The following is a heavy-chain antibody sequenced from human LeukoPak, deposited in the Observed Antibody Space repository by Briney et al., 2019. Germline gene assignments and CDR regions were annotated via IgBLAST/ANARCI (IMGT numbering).Heavy chain of an antibody. CDR2: IYHSGST. Sequence: SGTLSLTCAVSGGSISSSNWWTWVRQPPGKGLEWIGEIYHSGSTNYNPSLKSRVTISVDTSKNQFPLKLSSVTAADTAVYYCARYSYDILTGYPKGWFDPWGQGTLVTVSS. V-gene: IGHV4-4*02. CDR1: GGSISSSNW. J-gene: IGHJ5*02. CDR3: ARYSYDILTGYPKGWFDP. D-gene: IGHD3-9*01.